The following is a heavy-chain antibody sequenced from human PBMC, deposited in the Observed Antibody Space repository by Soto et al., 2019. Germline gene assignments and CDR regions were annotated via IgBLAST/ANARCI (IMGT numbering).Heavy chain of an antibody. J-gene: IGHJ4*02. Sequence: GGSLRLSCAASGFTFDDYAMHWVRQAPGKGLVWVSVISWNSGSIGYADSVKGRFTISRDNAKNSLYLQMNSLRAEDTALYYCAKDGYDILTGPPDYWGQGTLVTVSS. D-gene: IGHD3-9*01. CDR1: GFTFDDYA. V-gene: IGHV3-9*01. CDR3: AKDGYDILTGPPDY. CDR2: ISWNSGSI.